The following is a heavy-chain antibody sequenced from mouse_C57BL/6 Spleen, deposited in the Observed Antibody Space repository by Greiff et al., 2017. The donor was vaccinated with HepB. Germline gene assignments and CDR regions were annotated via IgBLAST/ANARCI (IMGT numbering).Heavy chain of an antibody. CDR3: TRDRKGGFDY. V-gene: IGHV5-9-1*02. D-gene: IGHD1-1*02. CDR1: GFTFSSYA. J-gene: IGHJ2*01. Sequence: EVKLVESGAGLVKPGGSLKLSCAASGFTFSSYAMSWVRQTPEKRLEWVAYISSGGDYIYYADTVKGRFTISRDNARNTLYLQMSSLKSEDTAMYYCTRDRKGGFDYWGQGTTLTVSS. CDR2: ISSGGDYI.